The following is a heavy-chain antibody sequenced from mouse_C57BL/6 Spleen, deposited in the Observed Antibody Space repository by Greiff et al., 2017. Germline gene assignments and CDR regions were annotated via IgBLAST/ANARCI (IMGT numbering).Heavy chain of an antibody. Sequence: QVQLQQPGAELVKPGASVKLSCKASGYTFTSYWMHWVKQRPGQGLAWIGMIHPNSGSTNYNEKFKSKATTTVDKSSSTAYMQLSSLTSEDSAVYYCASSYYSNYAFAYWGQGTLVTVSA. V-gene: IGHV1-64*01. CDR2: IHPNSGST. J-gene: IGHJ3*01. CDR3: ASSYYSNYAFAY. CDR1: GYTFTSYW. D-gene: IGHD2-5*01.